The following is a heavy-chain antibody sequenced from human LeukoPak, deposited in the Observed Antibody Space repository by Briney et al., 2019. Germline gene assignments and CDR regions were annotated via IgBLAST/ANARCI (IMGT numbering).Heavy chain of an antibody. CDR3: AKDGLWFGDLTYFDY. CDR1: GFTFSSFG. Sequence: PGGSLRLSCAGSGFTFSSFGMHWVRQAPGKGLGWVAVISHDGSYEYYADSMKGRFTISRDTSQNTLYLQMNSLRAEDTAVYYCAKDGLWFGDLTYFDYWGQGVLVTVSS. V-gene: IGHV3-30*18. CDR2: ISHDGSYE. J-gene: IGHJ4*02. D-gene: IGHD3-10*01.